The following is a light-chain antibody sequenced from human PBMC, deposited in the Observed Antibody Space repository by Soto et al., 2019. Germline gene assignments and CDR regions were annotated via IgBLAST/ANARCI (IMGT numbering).Light chain of an antibody. J-gene: IGKJ1*01. CDR3: HQRQSSPRP. CDR2: QTS. CDR1: QYINTR. V-gene: IGKV3-11*01. Sequence: EIVLTQSPATLSSFPSDRVTRSCRASQYINTRLAWDQHRPGQSPRLLIYQTSLRAAGIPARFSASGSGTDFTLTISAVPPAAFALYSCHQRQSSPRPVGQGTNV.